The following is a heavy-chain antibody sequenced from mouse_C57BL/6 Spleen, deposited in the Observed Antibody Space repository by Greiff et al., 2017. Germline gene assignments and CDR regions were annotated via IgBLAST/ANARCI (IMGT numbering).Heavy chain of an antibody. D-gene: IGHD1-1*01. CDR1: GYTFTDYT. J-gene: IGHJ1*03. CDR2: IYPRDGST. Sequence: VQLQQSDAELVKPGASVKISCTVSGYTFTDYTIHWMKQRPEQGLEWIGYIYPRDGSTKYNAQFKGTATLTADTSSSTAYMQLNSMTSEDSAVYFCARRSTKVVADWCFDVWGTGTTVTVSS. CDR3: ARRSTKVVADWCFDV. V-gene: IGHV1-78*01.